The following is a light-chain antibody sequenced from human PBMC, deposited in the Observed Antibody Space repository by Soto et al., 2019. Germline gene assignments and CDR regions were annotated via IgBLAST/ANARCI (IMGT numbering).Light chain of an antibody. CDR1: SSDVGGYDY. CDR3: FSYAGNNNWV. J-gene: IGLJ3*02. CDR2: EVT. Sequence: QSALTQPPSASGSPGQSVTISCTGTSSDVGGYDYVSWYQQRPGKAPKLLIHEVTKRPSGVPDRFSGSKSGNTASLTVSGLQAEDEADYYCFSYAGNNNWVFGGGTKLTVL. V-gene: IGLV2-8*01.